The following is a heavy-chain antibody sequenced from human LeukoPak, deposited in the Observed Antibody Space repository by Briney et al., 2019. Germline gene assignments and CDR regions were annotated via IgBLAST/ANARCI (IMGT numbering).Heavy chain of an antibody. V-gene: IGHV3-33*06. D-gene: IGHD4-11*01. Sequence: GGSLRLSCAASGFTFSSYGMHWVRQAPGKGLEWVAVIWYDGSNKYYADSVKGRFTISRDNSKNTLYLQMNSLRAEDTAVYYCAKAIYSNYKKPDYYYYYMDVWGKGTTVTVSS. CDR3: AKAIYSNYKKPDYYYYYMDV. CDR1: GFTFSSYG. CDR2: IWYDGSNK. J-gene: IGHJ6*03.